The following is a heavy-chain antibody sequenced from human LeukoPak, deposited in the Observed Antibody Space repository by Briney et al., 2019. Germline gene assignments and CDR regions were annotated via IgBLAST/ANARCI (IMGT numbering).Heavy chain of an antibody. D-gene: IGHD3-3*01. CDR3: ARHYDFWSGYSHSEYYFDY. CDR1: GYTFTSYG. Sequence: ASVKVSCKASGYTFTSYGISWVRQAPGQGLEWMGWISAYNDNTNYAQKLQGRVTMTTDTSTSTAYMELRSLRSDDTAVYYCARHYDFWSGYSHSEYYFDYWGQGTLVTVSS. J-gene: IGHJ4*02. CDR2: ISAYNDNT. V-gene: IGHV1-18*01.